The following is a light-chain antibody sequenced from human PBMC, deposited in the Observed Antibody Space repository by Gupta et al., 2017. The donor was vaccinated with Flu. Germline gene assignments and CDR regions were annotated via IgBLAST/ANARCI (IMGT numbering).Light chain of an antibody. CDR3: QQYRDWPLT. CDR2: GVS. V-gene: IGKV3-15*01. J-gene: IGKJ4*01. CDR1: QSFTGN. Sequence: EIVMTQSPATLSVSPGERVTLFCRASQSFTGNLAWYQQKRGQAPRLLISGVSTRATGVPARFSGSGSGTECTLTISSLQSEDFAVYYCQQYRDWPLTFGGGTRVEIK.